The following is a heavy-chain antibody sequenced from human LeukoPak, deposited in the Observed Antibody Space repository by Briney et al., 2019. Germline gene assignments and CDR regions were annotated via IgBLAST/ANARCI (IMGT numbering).Heavy chain of an antibody. CDR1: GGSISSSSYY. Sequence: PSETLSLTCTVSGGSISSSSYYWGWIRQPPGKGLEWVSAIGGSGSSAYQADSVKGRFTISRDNSKNTLYLQMNSLRAEDTAVYYCAKEGIVDGSGSYYWPFFDSWGQGTLVTVSS. V-gene: IGHV3-23*01. J-gene: IGHJ4*02. CDR2: IGGSGSSA. CDR3: AKEGIVDGSGSYYWPFFDS. D-gene: IGHD3-10*01.